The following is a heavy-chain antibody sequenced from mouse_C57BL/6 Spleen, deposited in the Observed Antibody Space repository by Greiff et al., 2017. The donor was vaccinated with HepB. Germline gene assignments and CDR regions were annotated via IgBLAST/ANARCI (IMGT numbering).Heavy chain of an antibody. Sequence: QVQLQQSGAELVRPGTSVKVSCKASGYAFTNYLIEWVKQRPGQGLEWIGVINPGSGGTNYNEKFKGKATLTADKSSSTSYMQLSSLTSEDSAVYFCARCYYGSSYGAMDYWGQGTSVTVSS. CDR2: INPGSGGT. V-gene: IGHV1-54*01. J-gene: IGHJ4*01. CDR1: GYAFTNYL. CDR3: ARCYYGSSYGAMDY. D-gene: IGHD1-1*01.